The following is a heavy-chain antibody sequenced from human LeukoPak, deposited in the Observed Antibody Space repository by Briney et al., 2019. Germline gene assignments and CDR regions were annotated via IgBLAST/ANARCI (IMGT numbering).Heavy chain of an antibody. Sequence: SETLSLTCTVSGGSISSSSYYWGWIRQPPGEGLEWIGSIYYSGSTYYNPSLKSRVTISVDTSKNQFSLKLSSVTAADTAVYYCARVKHYDFWSGNYYYYYMDVWGKGTTVTVSS. CDR3: ARVKHYDFWSGNYYYYYMDV. CDR1: GGSISSSSYY. J-gene: IGHJ6*03. D-gene: IGHD3-3*01. V-gene: IGHV4-39*07. CDR2: IYYSGST.